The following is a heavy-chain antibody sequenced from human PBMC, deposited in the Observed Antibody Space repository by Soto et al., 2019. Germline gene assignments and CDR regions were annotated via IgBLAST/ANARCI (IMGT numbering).Heavy chain of an antibody. CDR3: ARWHSSSLNWFDP. D-gene: IGHD6-13*01. CDR1: GGSISSYY. Sequence: PSETLSLTCTVSGGSISSYYWSWIRQPPGKGLEWIGYISYSGSTNYNPSLKSRVSISVDTSKNQFSLKLSSVTAADTAVYYCARWHSSSLNWFDPWGQGTLVTVSS. CDR2: ISYSGST. J-gene: IGHJ5*02. V-gene: IGHV4-59*01.